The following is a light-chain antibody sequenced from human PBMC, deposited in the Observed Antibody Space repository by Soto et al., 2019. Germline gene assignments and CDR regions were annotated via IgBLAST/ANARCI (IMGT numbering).Light chain of an antibody. CDR3: QPYNNWPLT. V-gene: IGKV1D-8*01. J-gene: IGKJ4*01. CDR1: QDIKNY. Sequence: VISMTQSPSLLSASTGDRVTISCRMSQDIKNYLAWYQQRPGKAPALLIYSASTLQNGVPSRFSGSWSGTDFTLTISRLQSEDFATYYCQPYNNWPLTFGGGTKVEIK. CDR2: SAS.